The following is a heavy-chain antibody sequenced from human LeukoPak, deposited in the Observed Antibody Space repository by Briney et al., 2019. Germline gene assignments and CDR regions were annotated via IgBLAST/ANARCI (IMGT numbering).Heavy chain of an antibody. CDR3: AKETSGWVGDLTFDI. V-gene: IGHV3-30*18. Sequence: GALRLSCAASGFTFSSYWMSWVRQAPGKGLEWVAVISYDGSNKYYADSVKGRFTISRDNSKNTLYLQMNSLRAEDTAVYYCAKETSGWVGDLTFDIWGQGTMVTVSS. J-gene: IGHJ3*02. CDR1: GFTFSSYW. CDR2: ISYDGSNK. D-gene: IGHD6-19*01.